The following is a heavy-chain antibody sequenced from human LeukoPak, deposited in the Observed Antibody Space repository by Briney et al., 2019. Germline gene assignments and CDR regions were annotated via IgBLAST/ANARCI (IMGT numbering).Heavy chain of an antibody. V-gene: IGHV1-46*01. J-gene: IGHJ6*04. CDR1: GYTFTSYY. CDR2: INPSGGST. Sequence: ASVKVSCKASGYTFTSYYMHWVRQAPGQGLEWMGIINPSGGSTSYAQKFQGRVTMIRDTSTSTVYMELSSLRSEDTAVYYCARGMVRGVIIKPYYYYGMDVWGKGTTVTVSS. D-gene: IGHD3-10*01. CDR3: ARGMVRGVIIKPYYYYGMDV.